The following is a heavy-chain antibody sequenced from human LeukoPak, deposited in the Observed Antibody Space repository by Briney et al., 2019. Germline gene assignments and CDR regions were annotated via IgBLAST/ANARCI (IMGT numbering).Heavy chain of an antibody. CDR1: GYTFTSYY. CDR3: ATPTGTTSYYYYGMDV. Sequence: ASVKVSCKASGYTFTSYYMHWGRQAPGQGLEWMGIINPSGGSTSYAQKFQGRVTMTRDTSTSTVYMELSSLRSEDTAVYYCATPTGTTSYYYYGMDVWGQGTTVTVSS. J-gene: IGHJ6*02. D-gene: IGHD1-7*01. V-gene: IGHV1-46*01. CDR2: INPSGGST.